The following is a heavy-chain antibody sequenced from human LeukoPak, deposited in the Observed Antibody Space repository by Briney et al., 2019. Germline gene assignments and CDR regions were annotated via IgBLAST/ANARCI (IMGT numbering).Heavy chain of an antibody. V-gene: IGHV3-11*04. D-gene: IGHD3-10*01. CDR3: ARGPQDTLWFGESDYLDY. CDR2: ISSSGSTI. J-gene: IGHJ4*02. Sequence: GGSLRLSCAASGFTFTDYYMSWIRQAPGKGLEWVSYISSSGSTIYYADSVKGRFTISRDNAKNSLYLQMNSLRAEDTAVYYCARGPQDTLWFGESDYLDYWGQGTLVTVSS. CDR1: GFTFTDYY.